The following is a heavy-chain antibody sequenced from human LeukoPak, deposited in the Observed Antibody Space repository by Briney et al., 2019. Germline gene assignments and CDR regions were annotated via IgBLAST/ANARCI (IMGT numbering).Heavy chain of an antibody. CDR1: GFTFSSYW. J-gene: IGHJ4*02. D-gene: IGHD3-22*01. CDR3: ARDHGASHKFYYDSSGPTYYFDY. V-gene: IGHV3-7*01. Sequence: GGSLRLSCAASGFTFSSYWMSWVRQAPGKGLEWVANIKQDGSEKYYVDSVKGRFTISRDNAKNSLYLQMNSLRAEDTAVYYCARDHGASHKFYYDSSGPTYYFDYWGQGTLVTVSS. CDR2: IKQDGSEK.